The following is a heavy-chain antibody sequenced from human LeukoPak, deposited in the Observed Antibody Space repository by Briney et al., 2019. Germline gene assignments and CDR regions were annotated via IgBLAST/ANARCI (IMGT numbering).Heavy chain of an antibody. J-gene: IGHJ5*02. D-gene: IGHD3-16*01. V-gene: IGHV1-2*06. CDR3: ARRKRFRGDWFDP. CDR1: GYTFTGYY. Sequence: ASVKVSCKASGYTFTGYYMHWVRQATGQGLELIRRINPNSGGTNYAQKFQGRVTMSRDTSISTAYMELSRLRSDDTAVYYCARRKRFRGDWFDPWGQGTLVTVSS. CDR2: INPNSGGT.